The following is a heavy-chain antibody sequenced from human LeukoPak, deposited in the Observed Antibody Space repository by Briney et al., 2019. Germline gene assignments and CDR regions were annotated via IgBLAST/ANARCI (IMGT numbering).Heavy chain of an antibody. Sequence: SDTLTLPCTLSGDPKGRYYWSWLRQSPGKGLQWLGYIFHSGGTNYDPYLKSRVTITIDTSKNQFSLKLTSVTAADTAVYYCARVPLGAWFYYTDVWGKGTTVTVSS. J-gene: IGHJ6*03. CDR2: IFHSGGT. V-gene: IGHV4-59*07. D-gene: IGHD4/OR15-4a*01. CDR3: ARVPLGAWFYYTDV. CDR1: GDPKGRYY.